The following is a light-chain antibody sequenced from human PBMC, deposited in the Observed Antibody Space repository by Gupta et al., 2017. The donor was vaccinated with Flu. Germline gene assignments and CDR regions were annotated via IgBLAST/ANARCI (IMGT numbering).Light chain of an antibody. V-gene: IGLV2-14*01. CDR1: SSDVGGYDY. J-gene: IGLJ2*01. Sequence: QSALTQPASVSGSPGQSIAISCTGTSSDVGGYDYVSWYQQHPGKAPKLILFEVSRRPGGISDRFSGSKSGNTASLTISGLLAEDEAFYYCSSDTSTNTVVVFGGGTKLTVL. CDR3: SSDTSTNTVVV. CDR2: EVS.